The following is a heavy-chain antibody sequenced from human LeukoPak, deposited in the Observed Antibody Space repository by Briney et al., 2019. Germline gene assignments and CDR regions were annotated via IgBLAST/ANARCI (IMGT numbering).Heavy chain of an antibody. V-gene: IGHV3-11*04. D-gene: IGHD2-2*01. Sequence: PGGSLRLSCAASGFTFSDYYMSWIRQAPGKGLEWVSYISSSGSTIYYADSVKGRFTISRDNAKNSLYLQMNSLRAEDTAVYYCARRSTRGYYYYYYMDVWGKGTTVTISS. CDR2: ISSSGSTI. J-gene: IGHJ6*03. CDR3: ARRSTRGYYYYYYMDV. CDR1: GFTFSDYY.